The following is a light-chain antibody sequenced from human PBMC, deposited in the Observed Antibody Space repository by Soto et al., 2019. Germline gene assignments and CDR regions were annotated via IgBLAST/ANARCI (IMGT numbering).Light chain of an antibody. CDR2: DAS. CDR1: QSVSSSY. CDR3: QLYGNSAL. J-gene: IGKJ3*01. Sequence: EIVLTQSPGTLSLSPGERATLSCRASQSVSSSYLAWYQQKPGQAPRLLIYDASRATGIPDRFSGSGSGTDFTLTITRLEPEDFAVYYCQLYGNSALFGPGPKVDI. V-gene: IGKV3-20*01.